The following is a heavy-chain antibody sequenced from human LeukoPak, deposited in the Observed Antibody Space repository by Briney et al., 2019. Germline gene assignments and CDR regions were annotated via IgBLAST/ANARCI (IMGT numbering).Heavy chain of an antibody. CDR3: ARDSSHRVAGSWRYYYYYMDV. Sequence: GGSLRLSCAASGFTFTTYWMSWVRQAPGKGLEWVANIKQDGSEKYYVDSVKGRFTISRDNAKNSLYLQMNSLRAEDTAVYYCARDSSHRVAGSWRYYYYYMDVWGKGTTVTVSS. CDR2: IKQDGSEK. D-gene: IGHD6-19*01. V-gene: IGHV3-7*01. J-gene: IGHJ6*03. CDR1: GFTFTTYW.